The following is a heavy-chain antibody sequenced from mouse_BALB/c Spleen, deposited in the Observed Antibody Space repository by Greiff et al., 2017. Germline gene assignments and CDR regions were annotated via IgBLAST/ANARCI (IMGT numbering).Heavy chain of an antibody. CDR2: IGPENGDT. D-gene: IGHD4-1*01. J-gene: IGHJ3*01. CDR1: GFNFKDYY. CDR3: NGLGRIAY. V-gene: IGHV14-4*02. Sequence: EVQLQQSGAELVRPGASVKLSCTASGFNFKDYYMHWVKQRPEQGLEWIGWIGPENGDTEYAPKFQGKTTMTADTSSNTAYLQLSRLTSEDTAVYYGNGLGRIAYWGQGTLVTVSA.